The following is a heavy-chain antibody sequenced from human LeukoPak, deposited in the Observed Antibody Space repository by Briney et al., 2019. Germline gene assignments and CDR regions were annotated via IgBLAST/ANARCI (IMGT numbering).Heavy chain of an antibody. J-gene: IGHJ6*03. CDR3: ARERWGNTVLSYYYMDV. V-gene: IGHV4-39*07. CDR2: IYYSGST. Sequence: SETLSLTCTVSGGFITSSNSHWGWIRQPPGKGLEWVGTIYYSGSTNYNPSLKSRVTISVDTSKNQFSLKLSSVTAADTAVYYCARERWGNTVLSYYYMDVWGKGTTVTVSS. CDR1: GGFITSSNSH. D-gene: IGHD3-16*01.